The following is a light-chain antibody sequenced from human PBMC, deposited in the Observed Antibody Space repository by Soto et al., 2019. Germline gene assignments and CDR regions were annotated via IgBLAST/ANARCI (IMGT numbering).Light chain of an antibody. Sequence: ALTQPRSVSGSPGQSVTISCTGTSSDVGAYNYVSWYQQHPGKAPKLMIFDVSKRPSGVPDRFSGSKSGNTASLTISGLQAEDEADYYCCSCAATYTYVFGTGTKVTVL. CDR2: DVS. CDR1: SSDVGAYNY. V-gene: IGLV2-11*01. CDR3: CSCAATYTYV. J-gene: IGLJ1*01.